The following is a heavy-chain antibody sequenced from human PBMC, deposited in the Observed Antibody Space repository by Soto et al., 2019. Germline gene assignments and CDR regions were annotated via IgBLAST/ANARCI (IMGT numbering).Heavy chain of an antibody. Sequence: QLQLQESGPGLVKPSETLSLTCTVSGGSISSSSYYWGWIRQPPGKGLEWIGSIYYSGSTYYNPSLKSRVTISVDTSKNQFSLKLSSVTAADTAVYYCARVCSGGSCYDAFDIWGQGTMVTVSS. V-gene: IGHV4-39*01. CDR3: ARVCSGGSCYDAFDI. J-gene: IGHJ3*02. CDR1: GGSISSSSYY. D-gene: IGHD2-15*01. CDR2: IYYSGST.